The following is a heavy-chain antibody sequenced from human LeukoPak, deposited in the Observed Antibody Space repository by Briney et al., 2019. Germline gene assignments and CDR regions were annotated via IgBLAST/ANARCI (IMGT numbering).Heavy chain of an antibody. D-gene: IGHD6-6*01. CDR3: ARVGQDSSSSSREFDY. Sequence: ASVKVSCKASGYTFTSYGISWVRQAPGQGLEWMGWISAYNGNTNYAQKLQGRVTMTRDTSISTAYMELSRLRSDDTAVYYCARVGQDSSSSSREFDYWGQGTLVTVSS. J-gene: IGHJ4*02. CDR2: ISAYNGNT. V-gene: IGHV1-18*01. CDR1: GYTFTSYG.